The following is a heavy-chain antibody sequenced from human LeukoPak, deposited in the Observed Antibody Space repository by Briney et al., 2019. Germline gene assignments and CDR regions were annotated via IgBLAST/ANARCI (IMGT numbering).Heavy chain of an antibody. CDR2: IYTSGST. V-gene: IGHV4-4*07. Sequence: SETLSLTCTVSGSSISSYYWSWIRQPAGKGLEWIGRIYTSGSTNYNPSLKSRVTMSVDTSKNQFSLKLSSVTAADTAVYYCARDGYCSSTSCLSYYYGMDVWGQGTTVTVSS. CDR3: ARDGYCSSTSCLSYYYGMDV. CDR1: GSSISSYY. D-gene: IGHD2-2*01. J-gene: IGHJ6*02.